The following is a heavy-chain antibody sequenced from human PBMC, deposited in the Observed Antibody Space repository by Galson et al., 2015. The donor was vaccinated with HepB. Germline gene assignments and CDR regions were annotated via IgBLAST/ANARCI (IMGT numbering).Heavy chain of an antibody. CDR3: ARDGIVVVVAASSATGMDV. V-gene: IGHV3-74*01. D-gene: IGHD2-15*01. CDR2: INSDGSST. CDR1: GFTFSRYW. J-gene: IGHJ6*02. Sequence: SLRLSCAASGFTFSRYWMHWVRQAPGKGLVWVSRINSDGSSTSYADSVKGRFTISRDNAKNTLYLQMNSLRAEDTAVYYCARDGIVVVVAASSATGMDVWGQGTTVTVSS.